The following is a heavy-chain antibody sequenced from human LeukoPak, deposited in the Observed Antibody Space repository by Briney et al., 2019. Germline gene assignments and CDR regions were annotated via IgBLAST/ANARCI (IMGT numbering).Heavy chain of an antibody. Sequence: PSKTLTLTCTVSGASISSYDRSWIRQTPGKGLKWIGYIDYSGTPNYNPALKSRVALSVDTSKNKFLLKLTAVTAADAAVLFYAGHRWGDGFCGYWGQGTLVTVSS. J-gene: IGHJ4*02. CDR1: GASISSYD. D-gene: IGHD3/OR15-3a*01. CDR3: AGHRWGDGFCGY. CDR2: IDYSGTP. V-gene: IGHV4-59*08.